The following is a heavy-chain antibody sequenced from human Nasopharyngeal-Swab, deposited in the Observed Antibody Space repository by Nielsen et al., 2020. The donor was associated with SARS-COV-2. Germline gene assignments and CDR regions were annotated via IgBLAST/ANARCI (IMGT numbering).Heavy chain of an antibody. CDR1: GGSISSGGYY. J-gene: IGHJ4*02. Sequence: SETLSLTCTVSGGSISSGGYYWSWIRQHPGKGLEWIGYIYYSGSTYYNPSLKSRVTISVDTSKNQFSLKLSSVTAADTAVHYCARVLRYFDWLFLDYWGQGTLVTVSS. D-gene: IGHD3-9*01. V-gene: IGHV4-31*03. CDR3: ARVLRYFDWLFLDY. CDR2: IYYSGST.